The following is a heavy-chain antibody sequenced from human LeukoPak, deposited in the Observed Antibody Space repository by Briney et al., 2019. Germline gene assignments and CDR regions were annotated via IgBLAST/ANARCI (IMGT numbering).Heavy chain of an antibody. CDR3: ARDRAVGLPFDY. CDR1: GGTFSSYA. J-gene: IGHJ4*02. Sequence: ASVKVSCXASGGTFSSYAISWVRQAPGQGLEWMGRIIPIFGTANYAQKFQGRVTITTDESTSTAYMELSSLRSEDTAVYYCARDRAVGLPFDYWGQGTLVTVSS. D-gene: IGHD4-11*01. CDR2: IIPIFGTA. V-gene: IGHV1-69*05.